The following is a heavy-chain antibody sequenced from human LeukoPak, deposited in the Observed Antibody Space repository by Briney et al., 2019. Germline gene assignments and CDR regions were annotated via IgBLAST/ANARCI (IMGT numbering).Heavy chain of an antibody. D-gene: IGHD5-24*01. Sequence: SETLSLTCTVSGGSISSYYWSWVRQPPGKGLEWVGYIYYSGSTNYNPSLKSRVTISVDTSKNQFSPKLSSVTAADTAVYYCARVAEIEMATILGAFDIWGQGTMVTVSS. J-gene: IGHJ3*02. CDR3: ARVAEIEMATILGAFDI. V-gene: IGHV4-59*01. CDR1: GGSISSYY. CDR2: IYYSGST.